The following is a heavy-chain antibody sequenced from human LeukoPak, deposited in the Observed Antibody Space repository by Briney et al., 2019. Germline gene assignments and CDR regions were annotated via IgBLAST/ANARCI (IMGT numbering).Heavy chain of an antibody. V-gene: IGHV3-30-3*01. CDR2: ISYDGSNK. CDR3: ARANSGSYYGYFDY. CDR1: GFTFSSYA. Sequence: PGGSLRLSCAASGFTFSSYAMHWVRQAPGKGLERVAVISYDGSNKYYADSVKGRFTISRDNSKNTLYLQMNSLRAEDTAVYYCARANSGSYYGYFDYWGQGTLVTVSS. J-gene: IGHJ4*02. D-gene: IGHD1-26*01.